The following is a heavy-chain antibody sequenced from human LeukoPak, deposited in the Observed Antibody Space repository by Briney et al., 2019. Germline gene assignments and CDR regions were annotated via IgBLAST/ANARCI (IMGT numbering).Heavy chain of an antibody. Sequence: GGSLRLSCAAPGFSLSGYWMQWVRQAPGKGLVWVSRISPEGSGTTYADSVKGRFTISRDTAKNTVYLQMNSLRDEDAAVYHCTRVQAGRSGLMDVWGRGTTVTVSS. V-gene: IGHV3-74*03. CDR3: TRVQAGRSGLMDV. CDR2: ISPEGSGT. CDR1: GFSLSGYW. J-gene: IGHJ6*02. D-gene: IGHD2-8*02.